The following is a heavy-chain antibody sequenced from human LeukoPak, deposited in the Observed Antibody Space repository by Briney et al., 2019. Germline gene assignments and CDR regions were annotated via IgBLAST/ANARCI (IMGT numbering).Heavy chain of an antibody. CDR3: ARLSGSYYFDY. D-gene: IGHD1-26*01. CDR2: IYYSGST. Sequence: SETLSLTCTVSGGSISSGDYSWSWIRQPPGKGLEWIGYIYYSGSTYYNPSLKSRVTISVDTSKNQFSLKLSSVTAADTAVYYCARLSGSYYFDYWGQGTLVTVSS. J-gene: IGHJ4*02. V-gene: IGHV4-30-4*01. CDR1: GGSISSGDYS.